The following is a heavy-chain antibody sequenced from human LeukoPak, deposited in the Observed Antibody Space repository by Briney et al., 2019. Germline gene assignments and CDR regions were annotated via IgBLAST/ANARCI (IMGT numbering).Heavy chain of an antibody. V-gene: IGHV3-30*18. J-gene: IGHJ6*02. Sequence: GRSLRLSCEASGFTFSSYGIHWVRQAPGKGLEWVAVISYDGSSMFYADSVKGRFTVSRDNLKNTLYLQMDSLRAEDSAVYYCAKPPFPSRMSYHYYGMDVWGQGTTVTVSS. CDR1: GFTFSSYG. CDR2: ISYDGSSM. CDR3: AKPPFPSRMSYHYYGMDV. D-gene: IGHD2-8*01.